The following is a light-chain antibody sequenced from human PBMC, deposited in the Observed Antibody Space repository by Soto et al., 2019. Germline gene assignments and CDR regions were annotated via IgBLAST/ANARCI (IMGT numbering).Light chain of an antibody. CDR2: GAS. J-gene: IGKJ5*01. CDR1: QSVTSN. V-gene: IGKV3-15*01. Sequence: IVLTTWPVGRALSRGHQPILSGSAIQSVTSNVAWYQQKPGQAPRLLIYGASTRATGIPARFSGSGSGTEFTLTISSLQAEDFAVDYCQPRRNWPPDSTSGQGTRLEI. CDR3: QPRRNWPPDST.